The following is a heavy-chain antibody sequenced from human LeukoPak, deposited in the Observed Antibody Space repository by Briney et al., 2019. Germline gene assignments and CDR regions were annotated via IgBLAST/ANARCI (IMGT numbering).Heavy chain of an antibody. J-gene: IGHJ4*02. V-gene: IGHV3-7*01. CDR1: GFTFSSYF. Sequence: GGSLRLSCAASGFTFSSYFMGWVRQAPGKGLEWVANIKEDGSQKYYVDSVRGRFTISRDNADNSLYLQMNSLTAEHTAVYYCVRYRREGLYYFDYWGQGTLVTVSS. CDR3: VRYRREGLYYFDY. CDR2: IKEDGSQK.